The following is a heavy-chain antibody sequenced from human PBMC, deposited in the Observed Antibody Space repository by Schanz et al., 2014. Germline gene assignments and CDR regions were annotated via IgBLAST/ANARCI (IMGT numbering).Heavy chain of an antibody. V-gene: IGHV3-48*01. CDR2: VSRSTPDI. Sequence: EVQLVESGGGVVQPGRSLRLSCAASGFMFSSYSMNWVRQAPGKGLEWVSYVSRSTPDIYYADSVKGRFTMSRDNAKNSVFLQMNSLRAEDTAVYYCVRDSFFAFDYWGQGTLVTVSS. J-gene: IGHJ4*02. D-gene: IGHD3-3*01. CDR1: GFMFSSYS. CDR3: VRDSFFAFDY.